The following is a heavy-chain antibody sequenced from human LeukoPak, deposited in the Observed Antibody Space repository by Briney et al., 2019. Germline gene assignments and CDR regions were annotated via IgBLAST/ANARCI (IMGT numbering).Heavy chain of an antibody. J-gene: IGHJ4*02. CDR1: GFTFSSYS. CDR2: ISSTSTDI. CDR3: ARAVTVDY. Sequence: GGSLRLSCAASGFTFSSYSMNWVRQAPGKGLEWVSSISSTSTDIYYADSVKGRFTISRDNAKNSLSLQMNSLGAEDTAVYYCARAVTVDYWGQGTLVTVSS. V-gene: IGHV3-21*01.